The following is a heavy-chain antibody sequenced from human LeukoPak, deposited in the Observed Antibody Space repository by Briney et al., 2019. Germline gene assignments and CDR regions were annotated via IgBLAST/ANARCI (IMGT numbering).Heavy chain of an antibody. CDR2: ISAYNGNT. J-gene: IGHJ4*02. V-gene: IGHV1-18*01. CDR3: ARGPLAYSGISGGDY. CDR1: GYTFTSYG. Sequence: ASVKVSCKASGYTFTSYGISWVRLAPGQGLEWMGWISAYNGNTNYAQKLQGRVTMTTDTSTSTAYMELRSLRSDDTAVYYCARGPLAYSGISGGDYWGQGTLVTVSS. D-gene: IGHD1-26*01.